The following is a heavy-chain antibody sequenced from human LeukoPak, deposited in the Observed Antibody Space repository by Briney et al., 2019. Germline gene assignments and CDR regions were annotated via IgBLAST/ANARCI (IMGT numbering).Heavy chain of an antibody. CDR1: GHTFTSYG. D-gene: IGHD3-10*01. J-gene: IGHJ4*02. Sequence: GASVKVSCKASGHTFTSYGISWVRQAPGQGLEWMGWIGPYNGNTNYAQNLQGRVTMTTDTSTSTAYMELGSLGSDDTAVYYCARDQDSLVRGVIGYWGQGTLVTVSS. CDR2: IGPYNGNT. CDR3: ARDQDSLVRGVIGY. V-gene: IGHV1-18*01.